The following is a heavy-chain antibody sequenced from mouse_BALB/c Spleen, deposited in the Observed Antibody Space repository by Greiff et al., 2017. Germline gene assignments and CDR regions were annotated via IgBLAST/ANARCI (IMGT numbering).Heavy chain of an antibody. V-gene: IGHV1S137*01. CDR2: ISTYYGDA. CDR1: GYTFTDYA. D-gene: IGHD2-10*02. Sequence: VQLQQSGAELVRPGVSVKISCKGSGYTFTDYAMHWVKQSHAKSLEWIGVISTYYGDASYNQKFKGKATMTVDKSSSTAYMELARLTSEDSAIYYCARSQYGNYVGYFDVWGAGTTVTVSS. CDR3: ARSQYGNYVGYFDV. J-gene: IGHJ1*01.